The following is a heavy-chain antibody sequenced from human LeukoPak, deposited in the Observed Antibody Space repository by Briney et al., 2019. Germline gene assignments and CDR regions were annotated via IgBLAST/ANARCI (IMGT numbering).Heavy chain of an antibody. CDR1: GYTFTSYG. CDR3: ARGVGYYDSSGYLDY. J-gene: IGHJ4*02. Sequence: ASVKVSCKASGYTFTSYGISWVRQAPGQGLEWMGWIGAYNGNTNYAQKLQGRVTMTTDTSTSTAYMELRSLRSDDTAVYYCARGVGYYDSSGYLDYWGQGTLVTVSS. D-gene: IGHD3-22*01. CDR2: IGAYNGNT. V-gene: IGHV1-18*01.